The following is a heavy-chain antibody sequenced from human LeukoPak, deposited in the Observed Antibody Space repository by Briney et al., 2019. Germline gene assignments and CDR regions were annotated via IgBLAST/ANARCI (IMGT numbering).Heavy chain of an antibody. CDR2: RYYSGNT. CDR3: ARRCSGGSCYSSPFDI. D-gene: IGHD2-15*01. CDR1: GGSISSSSYF. V-gene: IGHV4-39*01. Sequence: SETLSLTCTVSGGSISSSSYFWGWIRQPPGRGLEWIGGRYYSGNTYYNPSLKSRVTISVDTSKNQFSLKLSSVTATDTAVYYCARRCSGGSCYSSPFDIWGQGTMVTVSS. J-gene: IGHJ3*02.